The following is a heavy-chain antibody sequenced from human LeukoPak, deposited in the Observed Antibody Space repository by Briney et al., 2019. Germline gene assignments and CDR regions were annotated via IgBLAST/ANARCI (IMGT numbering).Heavy chain of an antibody. D-gene: IGHD2-21*02. J-gene: IGHJ3*02. CDR3: ARELGLGGDSGRMHAFDI. Sequence: GASVTVSCKASGSTFTGYYIHWVRQAPGQRLEWMGWINPNSGGTNYAQKFQGRVTMTRDTSISTAYMELNRLRSDATAVYYCARELGLGGDSGRMHAFDIWGQGTMVTVSS. CDR2: INPNSGGT. CDR1: GSTFTGYY. V-gene: IGHV1-2*02.